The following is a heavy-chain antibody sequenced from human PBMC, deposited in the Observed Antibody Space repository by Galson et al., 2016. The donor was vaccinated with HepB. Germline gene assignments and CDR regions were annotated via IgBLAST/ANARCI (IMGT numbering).Heavy chain of an antibody. CDR1: RDSFGSFA. V-gene: IGHV1-69*13. Sequence: SVKVSCKATRDSFGSFAFSWVRQAPGQGLEWVGGIIHRFGIPKSAPRFRDRLTITADESSNTVFMQLSSLRFDDTALYYCARGPGTDYYGSGTYSIFDSWGLGTVVSVSS. J-gene: IGHJ4*01. D-gene: IGHD3-10*01. CDR2: IIHRFGIP. CDR3: ARGPGTDYYGSGTYSIFDS.